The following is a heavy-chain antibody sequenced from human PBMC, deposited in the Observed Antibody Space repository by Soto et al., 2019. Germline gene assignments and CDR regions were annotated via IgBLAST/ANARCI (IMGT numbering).Heavy chain of an antibody. CDR3: AREMDYGDPMSWFDP. D-gene: IGHD4-17*01. Sequence: TSETLSLTCTVSGGSISSGDYYWSWIRQPPGKGLEWIWYIYYSGSTYYNPSLKSRVTISVDTSKNQFSLKLSSVTAADTAVYYCAREMDYGDPMSWFDPWGQGTLVTVSS. V-gene: IGHV4-30-4*01. CDR1: GGSISSGDYY. J-gene: IGHJ5*02. CDR2: IYYSGST.